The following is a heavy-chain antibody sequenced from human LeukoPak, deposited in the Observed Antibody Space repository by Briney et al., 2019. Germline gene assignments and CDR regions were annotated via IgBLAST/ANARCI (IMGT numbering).Heavy chain of an antibody. CDR3: AKESGKFDY. J-gene: IGHJ4*02. CDR1: GLNFDDSA. Sequence: PGGSLTLSCVASGLNFDDSAMHWVRQAPGKGLEWVSLISADGGSTFSADSVKGRFSISRDNSKNSLYLQMNSLRSEDTAMYYCAKESGKFDYWGQGTLVAVSS. V-gene: IGHV3-43*02. CDR2: ISADGGST.